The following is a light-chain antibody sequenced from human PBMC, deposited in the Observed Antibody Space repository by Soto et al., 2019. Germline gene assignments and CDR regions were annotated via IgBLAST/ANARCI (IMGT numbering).Light chain of an antibody. CDR2: WAS. Sequence: DIVMTQSPDSLAVSLGERATINCKSSQSVLYSYNNENYLAWYQQKPGQPPKLLIYWASSRQSGVPDRFSGSGSVTDFALTISSLQAEDVAVYYCLQYYSTPFTFGGGTKVQI. J-gene: IGKJ4*01. CDR1: QSVLYSYNNENY. V-gene: IGKV4-1*01. CDR3: LQYYSTPFT.